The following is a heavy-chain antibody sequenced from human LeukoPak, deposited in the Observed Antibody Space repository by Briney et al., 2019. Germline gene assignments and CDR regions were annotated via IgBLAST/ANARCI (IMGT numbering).Heavy chain of an antibody. J-gene: IGHJ4*02. V-gene: IGHV4-61*05. D-gene: IGHD3-10*02. Sequence: PSETLSLTCTVSGGSISSSSYYWGWIRQPPGKGLEWIGDIYSSGNTNYSPSLQSRVTISVDTSKNQFSLQLSSVTAADTAVYYCARVVRGGVFDHWGQGALVTVSS. CDR3: ARVVRGGVFDH. CDR2: IYSSGNT. CDR1: GGSISSSSYY.